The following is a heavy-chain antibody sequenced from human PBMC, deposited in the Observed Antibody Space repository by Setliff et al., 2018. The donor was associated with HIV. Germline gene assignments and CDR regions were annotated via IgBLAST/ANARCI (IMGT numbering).Heavy chain of an antibody. D-gene: IGHD5-18*01. J-gene: IGHJ4*02. Sequence: GGSLRLSCAASGFTFSGYNLNWVRQAPGKGLEWVSSISGSTQYYADSLMGRFTISRDNSKNMIYLQLNNLRTEDTGVYYCAREYSFGSNLDSWGQGTLVTVSS. V-gene: IGHV3-21*06. CDR2: ISGSTQ. CDR1: GFTFSGYN. CDR3: AREYSFGSNLDS.